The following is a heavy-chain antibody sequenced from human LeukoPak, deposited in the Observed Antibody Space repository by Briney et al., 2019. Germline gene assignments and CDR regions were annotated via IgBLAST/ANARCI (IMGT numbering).Heavy chain of an antibody. J-gene: IGHJ6*02. V-gene: IGHV3-7*01. CDR3: ARDKGEAAALYYYYYGMDV. D-gene: IGHD6-13*01. CDR1: GFTFSSYW. Sequence: GGSLRLSCAASGFTFSSYWMSWVRQAPGKGLEWVANIKQDGSEKYYVDSVKGRFTISRDNAKNSLYLQMNSLRAEDTAVYYCARDKGEAAALYYYYYGMDVWGQGTTVTVSS. CDR2: IKQDGSEK.